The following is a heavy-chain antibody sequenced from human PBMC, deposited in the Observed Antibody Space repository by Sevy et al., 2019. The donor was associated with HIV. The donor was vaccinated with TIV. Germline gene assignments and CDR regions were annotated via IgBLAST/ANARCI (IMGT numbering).Heavy chain of an antibody. CDR3: ARDAALYYYYVWASSLVPSFAFDI. V-gene: IGHV3-30-3*01. Sequence: GGSLRLSCAASGFTFSSYAMHWVRQAPGKGLEWVAVISYDGSNKYYANSVKGRFTISRDNSKNTLYLQMNSLRAEDTAVYYCARDAALYYYYVWASSLVPSFAFDIWGQGTMVTVSS. CDR2: ISYDGSNK. D-gene: IGHD3-16*01. J-gene: IGHJ3*02. CDR1: GFTFSSYA.